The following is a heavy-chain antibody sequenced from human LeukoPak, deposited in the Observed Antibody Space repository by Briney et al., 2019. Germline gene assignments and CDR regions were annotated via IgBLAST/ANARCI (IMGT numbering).Heavy chain of an antibody. CDR1: GFTFDDYA. Sequence: SLRLSCAASGFTFDDYAMHWVRQAPGKGLEWVSGISWNSGSIGYADSVKGRFTISRDNAKNSLYLQMNSLRAEDMALYYCAKDMASTMAGGNYFDYWGQGTLVTVSS. CDR2: ISWNSGSI. D-gene: IGHD6-19*01. V-gene: IGHV3-9*03. J-gene: IGHJ4*02. CDR3: AKDMASTMAGGNYFDY.